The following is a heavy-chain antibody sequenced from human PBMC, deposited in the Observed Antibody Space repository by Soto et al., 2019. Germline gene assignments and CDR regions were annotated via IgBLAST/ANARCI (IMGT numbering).Heavy chain of an antibody. D-gene: IGHD4-17*01. J-gene: IGHJ6*02. V-gene: IGHV1-18*01. CDR1: GYTFTSYG. CDR3: ARDYGDYVDFYYDGMDV. CDR2: ISAYNGNT. Sequence: ASVKVSCKASGYTFTSYGISWVRQAPGQGLEWMGWISAYNGNTNYAQKLQGRVTMTTDTSTSTAYMELRNLRSDDTAVYYCARDYGDYVDFYYDGMDVWGQGTTVTVSS.